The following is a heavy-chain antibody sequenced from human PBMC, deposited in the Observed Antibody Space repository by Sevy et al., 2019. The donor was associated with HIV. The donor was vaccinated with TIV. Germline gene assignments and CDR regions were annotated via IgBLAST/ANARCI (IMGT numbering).Heavy chain of an antibody. Sequence: GGSLRLSCVASGFTFSNYAMNWVRQAPGKGLEWVSTIFRGGDGTYYADSVKGRFTISRDNSKDTVYLQLSSLRADDTAVYYSAGALYDSSGSFDALDIWGQGTMVTVSS. J-gene: IGHJ3*02. CDR1: GFTFSNYA. D-gene: IGHD3-22*01. CDR2: IFRGGDGT. V-gene: IGHV3-23*01. CDR3: AGALYDSSGSFDALDI.